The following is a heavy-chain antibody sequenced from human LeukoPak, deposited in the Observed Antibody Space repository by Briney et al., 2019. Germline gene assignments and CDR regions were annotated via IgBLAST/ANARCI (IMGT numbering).Heavy chain of an antibody. V-gene: IGHV4-34*01. CDR1: GGSFTGYY. CDR3: AREGLISIVRGVNFGY. D-gene: IGHD3-10*01. Sequence: PSETLSLTCAVYGGSFTGYYWTWIRQPPGKGLECIGEIAHTGSTNYNPSLKSRVTISMDTSRNEFSLQLTSLTAADTAVYYCAREGLISIVRGVNFGYWGRGTLVSVTS. CDR2: IAHTGST. J-gene: IGHJ4*02.